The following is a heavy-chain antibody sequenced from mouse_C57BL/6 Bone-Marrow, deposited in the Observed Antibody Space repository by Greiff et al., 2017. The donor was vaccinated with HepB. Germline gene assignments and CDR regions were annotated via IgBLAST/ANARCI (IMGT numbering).Heavy chain of an antibody. Sequence: QVTLKESGPGILQPSQTLSLTCSFSGFSLSTFGMGVGWIRQPSGKGLEWLAHIWWDDDKYYNPALKSRLTISKDTSKNQVFLKIANVDTADTATYYCALPITTVVPYFDYWGQGTTLTVSS. D-gene: IGHD1-1*01. V-gene: IGHV8-8*01. J-gene: IGHJ2*01. CDR2: IWWDDDK. CDR1: GFSLSTFGMG. CDR3: ALPITTVVPYFDY.